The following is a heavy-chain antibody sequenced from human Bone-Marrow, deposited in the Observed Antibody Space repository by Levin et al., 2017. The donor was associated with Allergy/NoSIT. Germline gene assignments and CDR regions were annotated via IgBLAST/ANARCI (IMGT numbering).Heavy chain of an antibody. Sequence: SETLSLTCAVHGGSFSGYYWSWIRQPPGKGLEWIGEINHRGSTKSNPSLKSRVTISVDTSKNQVSLKLSSVTAADTAVYYCAKSPTLTGYYEWFDPWGQGTLVTVSS. CDR3: AKSPTLTGYYEWFDP. CDR1: GGSFSGYY. V-gene: IGHV4-34*01. J-gene: IGHJ5*02. D-gene: IGHD3-9*01. CDR2: INHRGST.